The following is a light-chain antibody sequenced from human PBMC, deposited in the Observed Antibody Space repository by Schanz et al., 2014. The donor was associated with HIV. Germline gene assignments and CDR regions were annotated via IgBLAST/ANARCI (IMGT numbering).Light chain of an antibody. CDR3: QQYDSPPWT. V-gene: IGKV3-20*01. J-gene: IGKJ1*01. Sequence: VLTQSPATLSVSPGERATLSCRASQSVRSNLAWYQQKPGQAPRLLIYGASTRATGIPDRFSGSESGTDFTLTISRVEPEDYAVYYCQQYDSPPWTFGQGTKVEVK. CDR1: QSVRSN. CDR2: GAS.